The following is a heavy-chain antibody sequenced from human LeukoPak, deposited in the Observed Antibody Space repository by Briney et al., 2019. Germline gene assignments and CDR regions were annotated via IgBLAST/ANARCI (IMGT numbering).Heavy chain of an antibody. J-gene: IGHJ1*01. CDR1: GLTSSNSW. Sequence: GGSLRLSCAASGLTSSNSWMHWVRQAPGKGLVWVSRINNVGSATSYADSVKGRFTISRDNAKNTLYLQMNSLRAEDTAVYFCARVSGLGMNEYLQHWGQGTLVTVSS. CDR2: INNVGSAT. CDR3: ARVSGLGMNEYLQH. V-gene: IGHV3-74*01. D-gene: IGHD3-16*01.